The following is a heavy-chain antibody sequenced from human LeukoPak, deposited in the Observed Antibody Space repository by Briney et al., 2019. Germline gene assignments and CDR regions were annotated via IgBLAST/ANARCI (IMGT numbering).Heavy chain of an antibody. Sequence: SGPALVKPTQTLTLTCTFSGFSLSTSGMRVSWIRQPPGKALEWLARIDWDDDKYYSTSLKTRLTISKDTSKNQVVLTMTNMDPVDTATYYCARYDSRTWANWFDPWGQGTLVTVSS. CDR2: IDWDDDK. CDR1: GFSLSTSGMR. J-gene: IGHJ5*02. D-gene: IGHD3-22*01. CDR3: ARYDSRTWANWFDP. V-gene: IGHV2-70*04.